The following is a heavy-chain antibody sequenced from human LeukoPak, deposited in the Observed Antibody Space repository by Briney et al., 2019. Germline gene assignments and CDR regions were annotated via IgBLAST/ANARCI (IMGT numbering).Heavy chain of an antibody. CDR2: MNPNSGNT. CDR3: ARGGITMIVVVLDY. D-gene: IGHD3-22*01. J-gene: IGHJ4*02. Sequence: GASVKVSCKASGYTFTSYDINWVRQATGQGLEWMGWMNPNSGNTNYAQKLQGRVTMTTDTSTSTAYMELRSLRSDDTAVYYCARGGITMIVVVLDYWGQGTLVTVSS. CDR1: GYTFTSYD. V-gene: IGHV1-8*01.